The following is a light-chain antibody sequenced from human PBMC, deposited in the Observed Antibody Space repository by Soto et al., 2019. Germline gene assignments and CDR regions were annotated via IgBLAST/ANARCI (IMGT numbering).Light chain of an antibody. J-gene: IGKJ2*01. V-gene: IGKV3-15*01. CDR3: QQYNNWPPYT. CDR2: GAS. CDR1: QSVSSN. Sequence: EIVMTQSPATLSVSPGERATLSCRASQSVSSNLAWYQQKPGQAPTLLIYGASTRAPGIPARFSGSGSGTEFTLTINSLQSEDFAVYYCQQYNNWPPYTFGQGTKLEIK.